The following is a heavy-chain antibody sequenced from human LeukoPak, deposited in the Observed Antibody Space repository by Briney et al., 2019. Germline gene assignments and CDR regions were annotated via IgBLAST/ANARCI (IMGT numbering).Heavy chain of an antibody. Sequence: PGGSLRLSCAASGFTFSGSAMHWVRQASGKGLEWVGRIRSKANSYATAYAASVKGRFTISRDDSKNTAYLQMNSLKAEDTAVYYCRYIAAAGTPYYFDYWGQGTLVTVSS. D-gene: IGHD6-13*01. V-gene: IGHV3-73*01. J-gene: IGHJ4*02. CDR3: RYIAAAGTPYYFDY. CDR1: GFTFSGSA. CDR2: IRSKANSYAT.